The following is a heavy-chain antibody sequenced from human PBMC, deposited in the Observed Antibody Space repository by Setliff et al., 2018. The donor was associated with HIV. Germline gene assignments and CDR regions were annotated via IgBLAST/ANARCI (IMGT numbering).Heavy chain of an antibody. CDR1: GGSISSYY. CDR2: IYTSGST. CDR3: ARGTEVGATGF. D-gene: IGHD3-16*01. J-gene: IGHJ4*02. V-gene: IGHV4-4*07. Sequence: PSETLSLTCTVSGGSISSYYWSWIRQPAGKGLEWIGRIYTSGSTSYNPSLRSRVTISVDTSRNQFSLKVTSVSAADTAVYYCARGTEVGATGFWGQGPLVTVSS.